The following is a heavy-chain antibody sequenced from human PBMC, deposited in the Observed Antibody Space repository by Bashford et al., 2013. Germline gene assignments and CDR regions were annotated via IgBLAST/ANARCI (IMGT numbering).Heavy chain of an antibody. Sequence: ALXISXXLWIHFSTCIALGSARXRQGWMGGSSXIXGXKLSADXXKGRVTISRDNSKNTLYLQMNSLRAEDTALYLCARGYCSGSSCYLDYWGQGTLGHRLL. V-gene: IGHV3-30*04. CDR2: XIXGXK. J-gene: IGHJ4*02. CDR3: ARGYCSGSSCYLDY. D-gene: IGHD2-2*01. CDR1: IHFSTC.